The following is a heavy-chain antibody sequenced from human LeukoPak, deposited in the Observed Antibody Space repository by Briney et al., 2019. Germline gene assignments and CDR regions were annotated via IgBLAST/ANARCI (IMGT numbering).Heavy chain of an antibody. J-gene: IGHJ6*03. Sequence: SETLSLTCAVYGGSFSGYYWSWIRQPPGKGLEWIGEINHSGSTNYNPSLKSRVTISVDTSKNQFSLKLSPVTAADTAVYYCAREGPSSTSCYGLCGYYYYYMDVWGKGTTVTISS. V-gene: IGHV4-34*01. CDR2: INHSGST. CDR3: AREGPSSTSCYGLCGYYYYYMDV. CDR1: GGSFSGYY. D-gene: IGHD2-2*01.